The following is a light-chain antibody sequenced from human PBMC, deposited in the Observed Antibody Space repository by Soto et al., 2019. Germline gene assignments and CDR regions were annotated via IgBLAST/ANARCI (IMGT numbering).Light chain of an antibody. J-gene: IGLJ1*01. Sequence: QSVLTQPRSVTVFPVQSVTISCTGTSSDVGGYNYVSWYQQHPGKAPKLMIYDVSNRPSGVSNRFSGSKSGNTASLTISGLQAEDEADYYCSSYTSSSTLGVFGTGTKVTVL. CDR2: DVS. CDR3: SSYTSSSTLGV. CDR1: SSDVGGYNY. V-gene: IGLV2-14*01.